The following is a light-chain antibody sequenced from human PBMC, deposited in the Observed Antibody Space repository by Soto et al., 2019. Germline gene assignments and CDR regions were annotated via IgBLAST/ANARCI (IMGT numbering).Light chain of an antibody. CDR1: QSMSSDY. J-gene: IGKJ2*01. CDR2: GAS. V-gene: IGKV3-20*01. CDR3: RQYGDSPKYT. Sequence: ERLLTQSPGTLSLSPGETATLSCRASQSMSSDYVAWYQQKPGQAPRLLIFGASSRATGIPDRFSGSGSGTDFSLTINRLEPEDFAVYYCRQYGDSPKYTFGQGTKLEIK.